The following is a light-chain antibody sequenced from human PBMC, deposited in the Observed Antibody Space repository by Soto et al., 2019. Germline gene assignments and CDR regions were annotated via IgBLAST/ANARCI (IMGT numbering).Light chain of an antibody. Sequence: EIVLTQSPGTLSLSPGERATLSCRASQTISRSYLAWYQQKPGQAPRLLIYGASSRATGIPDRFSGRDSGTDFTLTISRLEPGDFAVYFCQHYGSSPQTFGQGTKVDIK. V-gene: IGKV3-20*01. CDR3: QHYGSSPQT. J-gene: IGKJ1*01. CDR1: QTISRSY. CDR2: GAS.